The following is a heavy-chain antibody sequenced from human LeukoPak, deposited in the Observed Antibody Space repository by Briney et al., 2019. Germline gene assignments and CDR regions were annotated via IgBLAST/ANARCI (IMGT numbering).Heavy chain of an antibody. Sequence: PGRSLRLSCAAPGFTFSSYAMHWVRQAPGKGLEWVAVISYDGSNKYYADSVKGRFTISRDNSKNTLYLQMNSLRAEDTAVYYCARRGVELERRKFDYWGQGTLVTVSS. CDR2: ISYDGSNK. J-gene: IGHJ4*02. CDR3: ARRGVELERRKFDY. CDR1: GFTFSSYA. V-gene: IGHV3-30*04. D-gene: IGHD1-1*01.